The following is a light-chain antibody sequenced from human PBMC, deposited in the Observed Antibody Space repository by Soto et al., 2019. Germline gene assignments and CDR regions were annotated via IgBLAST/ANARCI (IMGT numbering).Light chain of an antibody. V-gene: IGKV1-33*01. CDR2: DAS. CDR1: QDISKY. Sequence: RMTQSPSYVSASVGDRVTITCQASQDISKYLNRYQQKPGKAPNLLIYDASNLERGVPSRFSGRGSGTDFTFTISSLQPEDIATYYCQQFGNLPLTFGGGTKVDIK. CDR3: QQFGNLPLT. J-gene: IGKJ4*01.